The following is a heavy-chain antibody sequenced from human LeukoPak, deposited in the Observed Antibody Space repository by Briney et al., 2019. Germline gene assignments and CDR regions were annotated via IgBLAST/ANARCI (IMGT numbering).Heavy chain of an antibody. V-gene: IGHV4-34*01. J-gene: IGHJ5*02. CDR3: ARDGNWFDP. CDR1: SGSFSGYY. CDR2: INHSGST. Sequence: SETLSLTCAVYSGSFSGYYWSWIRQPPGKGLEWIGEINHSGSTNYNPSLKSRVTISVDTSKNQFSLKLSSVTAADTAVYYCARDGNWFDPWGQGTLVTVSS.